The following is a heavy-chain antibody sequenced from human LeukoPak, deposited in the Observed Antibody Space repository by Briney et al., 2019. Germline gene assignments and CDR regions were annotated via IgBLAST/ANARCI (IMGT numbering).Heavy chain of an antibody. J-gene: IGHJ4*02. V-gene: IGHV3-7*01. Sequence: GGSLRLSCAASGFTFSSYWMTWVRQAPGKGLKWVANIKHNGDELNYVDSVEDRFTISRDNAKNSLYLHMTDLRAEDTAVYYCARELRTFDSWGQGTLVTVSS. CDR2: IKHNGDEL. CDR1: GFTFSSYW. D-gene: IGHD3-16*01. CDR3: ARELRTFDS.